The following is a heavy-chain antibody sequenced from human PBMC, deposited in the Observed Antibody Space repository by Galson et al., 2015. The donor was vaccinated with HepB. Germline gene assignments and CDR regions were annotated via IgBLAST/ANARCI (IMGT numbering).Heavy chain of an antibody. CDR3: ARGGLYYFSSGCYGQT. V-gene: IGHV3-53*04. J-gene: IGHJ5*02. Sequence: SLRLSCAASGFTVSSNYMSWVRQAPGKGLGWVSVIYSGGSTYYADSVKGRFTISRHNSKNTLYLQMNSLRAEDMAVYYCARGGLYYFSSGCYGQTWGQGTLVTVSS. D-gene: IGHD3-10*01. CDR2: IYSGGST. CDR1: GFTVSSNY.